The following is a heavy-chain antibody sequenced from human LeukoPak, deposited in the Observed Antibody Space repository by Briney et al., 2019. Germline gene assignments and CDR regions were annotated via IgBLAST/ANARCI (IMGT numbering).Heavy chain of an antibody. CDR3: ARRNIAAAALDY. Sequence: PGGSLRLSCAASGFTFSSYAMRWVRQAPGKGLEWVSAISGSGGSTYYAGSVKGRFTISRDNSKNTLYLQMNSLRAEDTAVYYCARRNIAAAALDYWGQGTLVTVSS. J-gene: IGHJ4*02. V-gene: IGHV3-23*01. CDR2: ISGSGGST. D-gene: IGHD6-13*01. CDR1: GFTFSSYA.